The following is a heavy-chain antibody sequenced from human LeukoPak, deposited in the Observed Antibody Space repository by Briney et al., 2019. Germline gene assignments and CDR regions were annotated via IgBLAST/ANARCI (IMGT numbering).Heavy chain of an antibody. J-gene: IGHJ4*02. CDR3: ARGGSYVHY. CDR1: GFTFNSYE. CDR2: INSGGSAI. D-gene: IGHD1-26*01. V-gene: IGHV3-48*03. Sequence: PGGSLRLSCAASGFTFNSYEMNWDRQAPGKGLEWVSYINSGGSAIYYADSVKGRFTISRDNAKNSLYLQMNSLRADDTAVYYCARGGSYVHYWGQGTLVTVSS.